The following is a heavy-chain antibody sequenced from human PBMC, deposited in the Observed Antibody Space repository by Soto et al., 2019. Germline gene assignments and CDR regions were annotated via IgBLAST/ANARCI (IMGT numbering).Heavy chain of an antibody. CDR2: INWNGGST. J-gene: IGHJ4*02. D-gene: IGHD1-26*01. Sequence: GGSLRLSCAASGFTFDDYGMSWVRQAPGKGLEWVSGINWNGGSTGYADSVKGRFTISRDNAKNSLYLQMNSLRAEDTALYYCARDYVLGATIPAYLDYWGQGTLVTVSS. V-gene: IGHV3-20*04. CDR1: GFTFDDYG. CDR3: ARDYVLGATIPAYLDY.